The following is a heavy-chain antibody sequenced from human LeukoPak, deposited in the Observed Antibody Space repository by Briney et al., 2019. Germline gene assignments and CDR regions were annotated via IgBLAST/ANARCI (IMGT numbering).Heavy chain of an antibody. V-gene: IGHV3-23*01. CDR2: ISVSGGRT. CDR3: AKEPATEMATIFPPYSFDS. Sequence: GGSLRLSCAASGFTFSSYAMSWVRQAPGKGLEWVSGISVSGGRTHYANSVKGRFTISRDNSKNTVHLQMSSLRAEDTAIYYCAKEPATEMATIFPPYSFDSCGQGTLVTVSS. J-gene: IGHJ4*02. CDR1: GFTFSSYA. D-gene: IGHD5-24*01.